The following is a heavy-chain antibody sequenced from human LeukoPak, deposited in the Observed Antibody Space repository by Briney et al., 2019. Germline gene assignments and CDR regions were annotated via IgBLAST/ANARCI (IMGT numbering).Heavy chain of an antibody. CDR3: ARFPRGAALSGGYYFDY. Sequence: GASVKVSCKASGYTFTSYAMNWVRQAPGQGLEWMGWINTNTGNPTYAQGFTGRFVFSLDTSVSTAYLQISSLKAEDTAVYYCARFPRGAALSGGYYFDYWGQGTLVTVSS. J-gene: IGHJ4*02. CDR1: GYTFTSYA. CDR2: INTNTGNP. D-gene: IGHD3-10*01. V-gene: IGHV7-4-1*02.